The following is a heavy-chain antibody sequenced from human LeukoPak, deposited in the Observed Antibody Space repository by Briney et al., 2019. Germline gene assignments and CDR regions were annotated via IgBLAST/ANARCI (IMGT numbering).Heavy chain of an antibody. J-gene: IGHJ4*02. CDR2: MDPNSGNT. V-gene: IGHV1-8*01. CDR1: GYTFTSYD. Sequence: ASVKVSCKASGYTFTSYDINWVRQATGQGLEWMRWMDPNSGNTGYAQRFQGRVTMTRNTSISTAYMELSSLRSEDTAVYYCARGRGGYKNSGDFDYWGQGTLVTVSS. CDR3: ARGRGGYKNSGDFDY. D-gene: IGHD5-24*01.